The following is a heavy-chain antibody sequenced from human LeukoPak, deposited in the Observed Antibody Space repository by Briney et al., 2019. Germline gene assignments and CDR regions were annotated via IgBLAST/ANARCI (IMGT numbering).Heavy chain of an antibody. CDR2: FYYSGST. V-gene: IGHV4-39*01. D-gene: IGHD3-10*01. Sequence: SETLSLTCSVSGVPISSSGYYWGWIRQPPGKGLEWIGSFYYSGSTYYNPSLKSRVTLSVDTSRNQFSLKLNSVTAPDTAVYYCARGWFGELLGYFDPWGQGTLVTVSS. CDR1: GVPISSSGYY. CDR3: ARGWFGELLGYFDP. J-gene: IGHJ5*02.